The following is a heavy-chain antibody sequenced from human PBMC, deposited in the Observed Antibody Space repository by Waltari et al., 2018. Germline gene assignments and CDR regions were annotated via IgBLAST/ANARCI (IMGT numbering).Heavy chain of an antibody. CDR1: GVSITSDRHY. CDR2: LSYSGAT. D-gene: IGHD5-12*01. Sequence: QLQLQESGPGLVTPSGTLSLTCSVSGVSITSDRHYWGWLRQPPGQGREWIATLSYSGATYSSPSLKNRVTISRDTSKNQVSRQLGSVTAAETAVYYCATYIGASLGTAAFDVWGQGTMVTVSS. CDR3: ATYIGASLGTAAFDV. J-gene: IGHJ3*01. V-gene: IGHV4-39*01.